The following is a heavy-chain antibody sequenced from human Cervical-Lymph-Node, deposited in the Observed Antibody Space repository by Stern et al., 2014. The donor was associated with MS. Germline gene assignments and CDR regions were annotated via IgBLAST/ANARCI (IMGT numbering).Heavy chain of an antibody. D-gene: IGHD3-3*01. J-gene: IGHJ6*02. CDR3: ATDRDDFRSGYSAPTKGYGLDV. Sequence: QVQLVESGAEVKKPGASVKVSCKVSGYTLTELSMHWVRQAPGKGLEWMGGFDPADGETKYAQEFQGRVTMTEDTSTDTAYMELSSLRSEDTAVYYCATDRDDFRSGYSAPTKGYGLDVWGQGTTVTVTS. CDR1: GYTLTELS. V-gene: IGHV1-24*01. CDR2: FDPADGET.